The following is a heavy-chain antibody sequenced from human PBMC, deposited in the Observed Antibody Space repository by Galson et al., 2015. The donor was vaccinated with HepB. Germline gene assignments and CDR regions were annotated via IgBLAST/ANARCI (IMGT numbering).Heavy chain of an antibody. D-gene: IGHD2-15*01. CDR3: ARQAIVVVVAATLPDAFDI. Sequence: SVKVSCKASGYTFTSYGISWVRQAPGQGLEWIGWISAYNGNTNYAQKLQGRVTMTTDTSTSTAYMELRSLRSDDTAVYYCARQAIVVVVAATLPDAFDIWGQGTMVTVSS. CDR2: ISAYNGNT. V-gene: IGHV1-18*01. J-gene: IGHJ3*02. CDR1: GYTFTSYG.